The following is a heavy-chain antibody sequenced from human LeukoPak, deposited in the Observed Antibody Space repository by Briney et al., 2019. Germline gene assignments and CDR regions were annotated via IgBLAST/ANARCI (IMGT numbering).Heavy chain of an antibody. CDR1: GGSISSSNYY. J-gene: IGHJ5*02. D-gene: IGHD3-22*01. Sequence: SETLSLTCTVSGGSISSSNYYWSWIRQPPGKGLEWIGSVYYSGSTYYNPSLKSRVTMSADTSKNQLSLKLSSVTAADTAVYYCARPYYYDSRIDPWGQGILVTVSS. CDR2: VYYSGST. V-gene: IGHV4-39*07. CDR3: ARPYYYDSRIDP.